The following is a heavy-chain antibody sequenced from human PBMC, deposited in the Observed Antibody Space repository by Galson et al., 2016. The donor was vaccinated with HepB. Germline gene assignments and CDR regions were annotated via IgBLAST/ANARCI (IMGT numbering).Heavy chain of an antibody. Sequence: SVKVSCKASGYTFTTYAITWVRQAPGQGLECMGWISSYDGRTNYAQMVQGRVTMTTDTSTGTTYMGLRGLRSDDTAVYYCARADPLTSRSALDYWGQGALVTVSS. J-gene: IGHJ4*02. V-gene: IGHV1-18*01. CDR3: ARADPLTSRSALDY. CDR2: ISSYDGRT. D-gene: IGHD4-11*01. CDR1: GYTFTTYA.